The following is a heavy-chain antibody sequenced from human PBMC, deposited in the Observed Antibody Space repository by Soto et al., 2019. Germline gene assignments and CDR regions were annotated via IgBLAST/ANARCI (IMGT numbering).Heavy chain of an antibody. CDR1: GYTFTSYD. D-gene: IGHD3-3*01. CDR3: ARGGSPLLRFLEWTIDY. CDR2: MNPNSGNT. V-gene: IGHV1-8*01. Sequence: QVQLVQSGAEVKKPGAPVKVSCKASGYTFTSYDINWVRQATGQGLEWMGWMNPNSGNTGYAQKFQGRVTMTRNTSISTAYMELSSLRSEDTAVYYCARGGSPLLRFLEWTIDYWGQGTLVTVSS. J-gene: IGHJ4*02.